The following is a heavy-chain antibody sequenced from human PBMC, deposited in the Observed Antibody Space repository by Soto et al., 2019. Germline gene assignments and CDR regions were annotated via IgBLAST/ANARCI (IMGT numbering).Heavy chain of an antibody. CDR1: DGSISSSSYY. V-gene: IGHV4-39*01. CDR3: ARHTPAISISDH. J-gene: IGHJ4*02. D-gene: IGHD2-15*01. Sequence: PSETLSLTSTVSDGSISSSSYYWGWIRQPPGKGLEWIGSIYYSGSTYYNPSLKSRVTISVDTSKNQFSLKLSSVTAADTAVYYCARHTPAISISDHWGQGTLVTVSS. CDR2: IYYSGST.